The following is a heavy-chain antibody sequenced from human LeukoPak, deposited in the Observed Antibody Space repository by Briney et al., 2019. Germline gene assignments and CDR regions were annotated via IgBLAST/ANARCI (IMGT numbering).Heavy chain of an antibody. CDR1: GFTFSSYA. J-gene: IGHJ5*02. CDR3: AKDPGDYAGRSRFDA. Sequence: GGSLRLSCAASGFTFSSYAMNWVRQAPGKGLEWVSGTGSTGVSTFYADSVKGRFTVSRDNSKNTLSLQMNSLRAEDTAVYYCAKDPGDYAGRSRFDAWGQGTLVTVSS. CDR2: TGSTGVST. D-gene: IGHD4-17*01. V-gene: IGHV3-23*01.